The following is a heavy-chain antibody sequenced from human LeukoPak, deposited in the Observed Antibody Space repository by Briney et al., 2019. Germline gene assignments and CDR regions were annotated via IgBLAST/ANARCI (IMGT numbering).Heavy chain of an antibody. J-gene: IGHJ6*02. CDR3: AKTKRVVVPDADYFVLDV. CDR1: GFTFRSYA. Sequence: PGGSLRLPCAASGFTFRSYAMTWVRQAPGKGLEWFPAFSGSGAITYSADSVKGRFTISRDNSKNTLYLQMNTLRAEDTAIYFCAKTKRVVVPDADYFVLDVGGQGTTVTVSS. CDR2: FSGSGAIT. V-gene: IGHV3-23*01. D-gene: IGHD2-2*01.